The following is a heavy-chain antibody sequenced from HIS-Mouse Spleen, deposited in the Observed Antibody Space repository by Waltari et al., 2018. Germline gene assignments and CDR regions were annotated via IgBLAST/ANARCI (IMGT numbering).Heavy chain of an antibody. J-gene: IGHJ4*02. CDR2: T. V-gene: IGHV4-34*01. CDR3: ARGLAARFDY. D-gene: IGHD6-6*01. Sequence: TNYNPSLKSRVTISVDTSKNQFSLKLSSVTAADTAVYYCARGLAARFDYWGQGTLVTVSS.